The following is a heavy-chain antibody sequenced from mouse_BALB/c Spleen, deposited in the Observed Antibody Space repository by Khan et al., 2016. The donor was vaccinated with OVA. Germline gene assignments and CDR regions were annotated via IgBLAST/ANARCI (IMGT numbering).Heavy chain of an antibody. Sequence: EVELVEPGGDVVKPGGSLKLSCAASGFTFSTYGMSWVRQTPDKRLEWVATISTGGHYTYYPDTVKGRFTISRDNAKNTLYLQMSSLKSEDTAMFYCAELADYYDSEGFAYWGQGTLVTVSA. D-gene: IGHD1-1*01. CDR3: AELADYYDSEGFAY. J-gene: IGHJ3*01. V-gene: IGHV5-6*01. CDR2: ISTGGHYT. CDR1: GFTFSTYG.